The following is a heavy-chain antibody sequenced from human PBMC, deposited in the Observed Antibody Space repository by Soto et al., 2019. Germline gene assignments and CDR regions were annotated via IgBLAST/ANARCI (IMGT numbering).Heavy chain of an antibody. J-gene: IGHJ4*02. Sequence: PSETLSLTCTVSGASVRSGGYYWNWIRQRPGKGLEWIGYIYHSGSTYSNPSLKSRASMSVDTSKNQFSLKLASVTAADTAVYYCARDTTALVSFDSWGQGTLVTVSS. CDR1: GASVRSGGYY. D-gene: IGHD5-18*01. CDR3: ARDTTALVSFDS. CDR2: IYHSGST. V-gene: IGHV4-31*03.